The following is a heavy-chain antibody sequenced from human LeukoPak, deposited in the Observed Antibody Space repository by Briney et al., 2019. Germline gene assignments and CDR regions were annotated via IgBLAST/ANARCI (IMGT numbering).Heavy chain of an antibody. D-gene: IGHD1-14*01. V-gene: IGHV3-21*01. Sequence: PGGSLRLSCAASGFTFSSYSMNWVRQAPGKGLEWVSSISSSSSYIYYADSVKGRFTISRDNAKNSLYLQMNSLRAEDTAVYYCARDGGRAYGPRNPTDYWGQGTLVTVSS. CDR2: ISSSSSYI. CDR1: GFTFSSYS. J-gene: IGHJ4*02. CDR3: ARDGGRAYGPRNPTDY.